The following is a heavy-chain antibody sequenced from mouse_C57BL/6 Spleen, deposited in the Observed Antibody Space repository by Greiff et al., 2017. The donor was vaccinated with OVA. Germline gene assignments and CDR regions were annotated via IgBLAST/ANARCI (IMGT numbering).Heavy chain of an antibody. V-gene: IGHV10-3*01. Sequence: EVHLVESGGGLVQPKGSLKLSCAASGFTFNTYAMHWVRQAPGKGLEWVARIRSKSSNYATYYADSVKDRFTISRDDSQSMLYLQMNNLKTEDTAMYYWVRDSFITTVVDAWFAYWGQGTLVTVSA. J-gene: IGHJ3*01. CDR1: GFTFNTYA. D-gene: IGHD1-1*01. CDR2: IRSKSSNYAT. CDR3: VRDSFITTVVDAWFAY.